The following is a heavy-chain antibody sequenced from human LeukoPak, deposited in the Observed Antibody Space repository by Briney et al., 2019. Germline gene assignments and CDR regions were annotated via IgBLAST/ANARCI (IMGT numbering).Heavy chain of an antibody. J-gene: IGHJ6*02. V-gene: IGHV1-3*01. CDR2: INAGNGNT. D-gene: IGHD5-24*01. Sequence: GASVKVSCKASGYTFTTYAMHWVRQAPGQRLEWMGWINAGNGNTKYSQKFQGRVIITRDTSASTAYMELSSLRSEDTAVYYCARDSDRDGYNFGTPEVWGQGTTVTVSS. CDR1: GYTFTTYA. CDR3: ARDSDRDGYNFGTPEV.